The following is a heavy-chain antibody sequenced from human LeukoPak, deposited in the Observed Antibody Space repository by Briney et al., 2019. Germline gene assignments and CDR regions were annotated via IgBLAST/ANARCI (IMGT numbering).Heavy chain of an antibody. Sequence: RASVKVSCKASGYTFTSYDINWVRQATGQGLEWMGWMNPNSGSTGYAQKFQGRVTMTRNTSISTAYMELSSLRSEDTAVYYCARGGQLSGAFDIWGQGTMVTVSS. D-gene: IGHD6-6*01. CDR1: GYTFTSYD. J-gene: IGHJ3*02. CDR3: ARGGQLSGAFDI. CDR2: MNPNSGST. V-gene: IGHV1-8*01.